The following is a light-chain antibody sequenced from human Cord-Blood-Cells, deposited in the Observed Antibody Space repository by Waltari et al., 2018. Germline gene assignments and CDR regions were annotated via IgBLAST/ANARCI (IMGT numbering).Light chain of an antibody. Sequence: VSGAPGQRVTISCTGSSSNIGAGYDVHWYQQLPGTAPKLLIYGNSNRPSGVPDRFSGSKSGTSASLAITGLQAEDEADYYCQSYDSSLSAVVFGGGTKLTVL. V-gene: IGLV1-40*01. CDR2: GNS. CDR3: QSYDSSLSAVV. J-gene: IGLJ2*01. CDR1: SSNIGAGYD.